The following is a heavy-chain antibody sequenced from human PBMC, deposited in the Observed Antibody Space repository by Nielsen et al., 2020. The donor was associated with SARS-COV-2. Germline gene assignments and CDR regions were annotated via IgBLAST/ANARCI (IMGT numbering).Heavy chain of an antibody. CDR3: AKDGDGYATY. CDR2: ISSSSETK. Sequence: GESLKISCAASGFTFSNYAMHWVRQAPGKGLEWLSYISSSSETKYYGESVKGRFTISRDNAKNSLYLQMNSLRVEDTAVYYCAKDGDGYATYWGQGTLVTVSS. CDR1: GFTFSNYA. D-gene: IGHD5-24*01. V-gene: IGHV3-48*04. J-gene: IGHJ4*02.